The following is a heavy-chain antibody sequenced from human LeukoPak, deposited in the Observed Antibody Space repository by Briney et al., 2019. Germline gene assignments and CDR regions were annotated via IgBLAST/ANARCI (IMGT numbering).Heavy chain of an antibody. V-gene: IGHV4-39*01. J-gene: IGHJ4*02. Sequence: PSETLSLTCTVSGDSINSNNYYWGWIRQPPGKGLEWIGSIYDSGSTYYNPSLKSRVTISVDTSKNQFSLRLSSVTAADTAIYYFHSRFLELLLDYWGQGTLVTVSS. CDR1: GDSINSNNYY. CDR2: IYDSGST. D-gene: IGHD3-3*01. CDR3: HSRFLELLLDY.